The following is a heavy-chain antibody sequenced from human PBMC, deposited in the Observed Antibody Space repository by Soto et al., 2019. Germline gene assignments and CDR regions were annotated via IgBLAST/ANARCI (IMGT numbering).Heavy chain of an antibody. V-gene: IGHV3-30*18. J-gene: IGHJ6*02. D-gene: IGHD3-10*01. Sequence: QVQLVESGGGVVQPGRSLRLSCAASGFTFSSYGMHWVRQAPGKGLEWVAVISYDGSNKYYADSVKGRFTISRDNSKNTLYLQMNSRRAEDTAVYYCAKGETVTLGEDYYYYGMDVWGQGTTVTVSS. CDR3: AKGETVTLGEDYYYYGMDV. CDR1: GFTFSSYG. CDR2: ISYDGSNK.